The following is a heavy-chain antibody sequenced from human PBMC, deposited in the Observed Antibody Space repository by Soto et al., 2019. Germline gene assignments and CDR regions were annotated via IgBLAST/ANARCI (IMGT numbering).Heavy chain of an antibody. Sequence: ASVKVSCKASGYTFTSYYMHWVRQAPGQGLEWMGRIYPSDGSTSYAQKFQGRVTMTGDTSTSTAYMELSSLSSEDTAVYYCAKDNGSYRPLFQDYWGQGAPVTVSS. CDR3: AKDNGSYRPLFQDY. J-gene: IGHJ4*02. CDR2: IYPSDGST. V-gene: IGHV1-46*01. D-gene: IGHD1-26*01. CDR1: GYTFTSYY.